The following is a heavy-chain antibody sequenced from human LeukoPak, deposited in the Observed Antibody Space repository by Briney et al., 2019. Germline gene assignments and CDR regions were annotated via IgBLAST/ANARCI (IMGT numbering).Heavy chain of an antibody. CDR2: ISYSGST. CDR1: GASFSSSTYY. D-gene: IGHD6-13*01. J-gene: IGHJ4*02. CDR3: ARHAGGIAAAGTRPFDY. Sequence: SETLSPTCTVSGASFSSSTYYWGWIRQPPGKGLEWIGSISYSGSTYYSPSLKSRVTMSVDTSKNQFSLKLSSVTAADTAVYYCARHAGGIAAAGTRPFDYWGQGTLVTVSS. V-gene: IGHV4-39*01.